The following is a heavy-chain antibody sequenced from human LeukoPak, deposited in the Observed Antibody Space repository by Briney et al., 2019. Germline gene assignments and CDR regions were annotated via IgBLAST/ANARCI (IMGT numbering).Heavy chain of an antibody. J-gene: IGHJ4*02. CDR3: ARENPSGYYNRPIDY. D-gene: IGHD3-22*01. Sequence: AETLSLTCTVSGASISSYYWSWIRQPPGKGLEWIGDIYYSGSIKYNPSLKSRVTMSVDTSKNQFSLKLSSVTAADTAIYYCARENPSGYYNRPIDYWGQGTLVTVSS. CDR2: IYYSGSI. V-gene: IGHV4-59*01. CDR1: GASISSYY.